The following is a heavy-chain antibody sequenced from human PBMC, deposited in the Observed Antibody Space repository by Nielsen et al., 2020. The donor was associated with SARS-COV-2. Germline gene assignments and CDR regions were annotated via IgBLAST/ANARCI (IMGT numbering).Heavy chain of an antibody. CDR2: IKQDGSEK. Sequence: GESLKISCAASGFTFSSYWMSWVRQAPGKGLEWVANIKQDGSEKYYVDSVKGRFTISRDNAKNSQYLQMNSLRAEDTAVYYCARGQGVTIFGPYTHYGMDVWGQGTTVTVSS. CDR1: GFTFSSYW. CDR3: ARGQGVTIFGPYTHYGMDV. D-gene: IGHD3-3*01. J-gene: IGHJ6*02. V-gene: IGHV3-7*05.